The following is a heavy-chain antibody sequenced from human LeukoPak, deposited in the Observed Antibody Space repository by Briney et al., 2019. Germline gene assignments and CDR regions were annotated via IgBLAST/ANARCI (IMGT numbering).Heavy chain of an antibody. CDR2: IYPRDGST. J-gene: IGHJ4*02. CDR3: ARDQEGFDY. CDR1: GYTFTSNY. V-gene: IGHV1-46*01. Sequence: ASVTVSCTASGYTFTSNYIHWVRQAPGQGLEWMGMIYPRDGSTSYAQKFQGRVTVTRDTSTSTVHMELSGLRAEDTAVYYCARDQEGFDYWGQGTLVTVSS.